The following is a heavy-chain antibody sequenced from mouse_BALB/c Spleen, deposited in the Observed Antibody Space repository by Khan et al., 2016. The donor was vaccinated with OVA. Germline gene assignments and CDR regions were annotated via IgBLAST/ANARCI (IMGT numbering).Heavy chain of an antibody. J-gene: IGHJ3*01. Sequence: EVELVESGGDLVKPGGSLKLSCAASGFTFSSYSMSWVRQTPDKRLEWVASISSGGDYTYYPDSVKGRFTISRDNAKNTPYLQMSDLKSEDTAMSSCSYYLTGSFAYWGQGTLVTVSA. V-gene: IGHV5-6*01. CDR3: SYYLTGSFAY. CDR2: ISSGGDYT. CDR1: GFTFSSYS. D-gene: IGHD4-1*01.